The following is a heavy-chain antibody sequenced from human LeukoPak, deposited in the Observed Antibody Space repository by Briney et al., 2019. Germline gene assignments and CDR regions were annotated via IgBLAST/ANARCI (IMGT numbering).Heavy chain of an antibody. CDR3: ARLFYGSLYYYMDV. CDR1: GSIFTSYW. J-gene: IGHJ6*03. D-gene: IGHD3-10*01. Sequence: GESLKISCKGAGSIFTSYWIGWVRQLPGKGLEWMGIIYPGDSDTRYSPSFQGQVTISADKSISTAYLQWSSLKASDTAMYYCARLFYGSLYYYMDVWGKGTTVTVSS. CDR2: IYPGDSDT. V-gene: IGHV5-51*01.